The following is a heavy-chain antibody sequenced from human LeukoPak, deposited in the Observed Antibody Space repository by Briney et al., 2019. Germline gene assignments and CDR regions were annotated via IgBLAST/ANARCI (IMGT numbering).Heavy chain of an antibody. V-gene: IGHV3-23*01. CDR2: ISGSGGST. J-gene: IGHJ4*02. D-gene: IGHD3-16*02. CDR3: VKGLSDYVWGSYRYTPDY. CDR1: GFTFSSYA. Sequence: GGSLRLSCAASGFTFSSYAMSWVRQAPGKGLEWVSAISGSGGSTYYADSVKGRFTISRDNSKNTLYLQMNSLRAEDTAVYYCVKGLSDYVWGSYRYTPDYWGQGTLVTVSS.